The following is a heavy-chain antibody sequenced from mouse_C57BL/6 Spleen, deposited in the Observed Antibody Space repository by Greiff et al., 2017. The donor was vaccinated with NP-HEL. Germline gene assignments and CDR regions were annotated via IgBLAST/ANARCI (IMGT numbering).Heavy chain of an antibody. CDR3: AREDDYDHYAMDY. CDR1: GYTFTDYY. CDR2: IYPGSGNT. J-gene: IGHJ4*01. D-gene: IGHD2-4*01. Sequence: VQLQQSGAELVRPGASVKLSCKASGYTFTDYYINWVKQRPGQGLEWIARIYPGSGNTYYNEKFKGKATLTAEKSSSTAYMQLSSLTSEDSAVYCCAREDDYDHYAMDYWGQGTSVTVSS. V-gene: IGHV1-76*01.